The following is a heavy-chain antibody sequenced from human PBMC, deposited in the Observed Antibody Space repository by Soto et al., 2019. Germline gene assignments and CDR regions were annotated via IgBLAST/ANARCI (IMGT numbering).Heavy chain of an antibody. CDR2: IWYDGSNK. CDR1: GVTFSSYG. J-gene: IGHJ6*02. V-gene: IGHV3-33*01. D-gene: IGHD3-22*01. CDR3: ARADSLGSHYYYGMDV. Sequence: QVQLVESGGGVVQPGRSLRLSCAASGVTFSSYGMHWVRQAPGKGLEWVAVIWYDGSNKYYADSVKGRFTISRDNSKNALYLQMNSLRAEDTGVYYCARADSLGSHYYYGMDVWGQGTTVTVSS.